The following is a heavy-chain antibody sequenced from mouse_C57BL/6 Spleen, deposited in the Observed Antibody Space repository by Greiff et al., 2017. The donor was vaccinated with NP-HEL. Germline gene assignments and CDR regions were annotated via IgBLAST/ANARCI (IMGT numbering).Heavy chain of an antibody. V-gene: IGHV1-81*01. Sequence: VQLQQSGAELARPGASVKLSCKASGYTFTSYGISWVKQRTGQGLEWIGEIYPRSGNPYYNEKFKGKATLTAAKSASTAYMELRSLTSEDAAVYFCARGGSTGAMDYWGQGTSVTVSS. J-gene: IGHJ4*01. D-gene: IGHD1-1*01. CDR2: IYPRSGNP. CDR3: ARGGSTGAMDY. CDR1: GYTFTSYG.